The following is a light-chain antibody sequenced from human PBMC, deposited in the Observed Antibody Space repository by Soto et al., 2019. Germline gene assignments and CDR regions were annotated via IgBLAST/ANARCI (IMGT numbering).Light chain of an antibody. V-gene: IGKV1-5*03. CDR3: QQYNSYSYT. CDR1: QSISSW. CDR2: KAS. Sequence: DIQMTQSPSTLSASVGDRITINCRASQSISSWLAWYQQKPGKAPKLLIYKASSLESGVPSRFSGSGSGTEFTLTISSLQPDDFATYYCQQYNSYSYTFGQGTKVDIK. J-gene: IGKJ2*01.